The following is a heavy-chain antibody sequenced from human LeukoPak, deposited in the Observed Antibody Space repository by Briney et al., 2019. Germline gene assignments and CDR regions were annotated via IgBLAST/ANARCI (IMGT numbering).Heavy chain of an antibody. CDR3: AKSGEQWLVQFVDY. CDR2: ISGSGGST. V-gene: IGHV3-23*01. J-gene: IGHJ4*02. D-gene: IGHD6-19*01. CDR1: GFTFSSYA. Sequence: GGPLRLSCAASGFTFSSYAMSWVRQAPGKGLEWVSAISGSGGSTYYADSVKGRFTISRDNSKNTLYLQMNSLRAEDTAVYYCAKSGEQWLVQFVDYWGQGTLVTVYS.